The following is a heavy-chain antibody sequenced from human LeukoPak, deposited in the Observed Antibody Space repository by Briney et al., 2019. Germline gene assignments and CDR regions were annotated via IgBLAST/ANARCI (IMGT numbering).Heavy chain of an antibody. V-gene: IGHV3-9*01. CDR1: GFTFDDYA. CDR2: ISWNSGSI. J-gene: IGHJ3*02. D-gene: IGHD3-10*01. Sequence: GRSLRLSCAASGFTFDDYAMHWVRQAPGKGLEWVSGISWNSGSIGYADSVKGRFFISRDNAKNSLYLQMNNLRAEDTALYYCAKLRPKLLWFGESDDAFDIWGQGTMVTVSS. CDR3: AKLRPKLLWFGESDDAFDI.